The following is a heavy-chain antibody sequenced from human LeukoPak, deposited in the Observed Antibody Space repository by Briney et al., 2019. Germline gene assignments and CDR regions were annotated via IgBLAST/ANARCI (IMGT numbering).Heavy chain of an antibody. Sequence: SETLSRTCTVSAGTISSYYWSWIRQPPGKGLEGIGYIHYSGSTNYNPSLKSRVTISVETSKNQFSLKLSSVTAADTAVYYCARDLNGYSYGPYDAFDIWGQGTMVTVSS. D-gene: IGHD5-18*01. CDR3: ARDLNGYSYGPYDAFDI. CDR1: AGTISSYY. CDR2: IHYSGST. V-gene: IGHV4-59*01. J-gene: IGHJ3*02.